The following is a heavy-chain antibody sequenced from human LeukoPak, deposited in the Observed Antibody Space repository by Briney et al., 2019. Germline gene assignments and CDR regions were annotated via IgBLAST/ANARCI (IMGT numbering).Heavy chain of an antibody. CDR2: INPSGGST. D-gene: IGHD3-22*01. J-gene: IGHJ4*02. CDR1: GYTFTSYY. Sequence: GASVTVSCKASGYTFTSYYMHWVRQAPGQGLEWMGIINPSGGSTSYAQKFQGRVTMTRDMSTSTVYMELSSLRSEDTAVYYCARDHHSYYDSSGYYRWGQGTLVTVSS. CDR3: ARDHHSYYDSSGYYR. V-gene: IGHV1-46*01.